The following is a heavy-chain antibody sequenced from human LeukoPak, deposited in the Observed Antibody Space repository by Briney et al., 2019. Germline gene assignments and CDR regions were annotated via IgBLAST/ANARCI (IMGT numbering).Heavy chain of an antibody. CDR1: GYTFTSYY. V-gene: IGHV1-46*01. CDR2: INPSGGST. Sequence: ASVKVSCKASGYTFTSYYMHWVRQAPGQGLEWMGIINPSGGSTSYAQKFQGRVTMTRDMSTSTVYMELSSLRSEDTAVYYCARALLSVTADLDIDIWGQGTMVTVPS. CDR3: ARALLSVTADLDIDI. J-gene: IGHJ3*02. D-gene: IGHD2-21*02.